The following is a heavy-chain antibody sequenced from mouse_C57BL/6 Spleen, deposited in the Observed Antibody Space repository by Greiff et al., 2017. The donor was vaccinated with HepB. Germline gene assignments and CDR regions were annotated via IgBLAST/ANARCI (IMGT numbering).Heavy chain of an antibody. J-gene: IGHJ3*01. CDR1: GYTFTDYY. V-gene: IGHV1-76*01. Sequence: VQLVESGAELVRPGASVKLSCKASGYTFTDYYINWVKQRPGQGLEWIARIYPGSGNTYYNEKFKGKATLTAEKSSSTAYMQLSSLTSEDSAVYFCAVGFAYWGQGTLVTVSA. CDR3: AVGFAY. CDR2: IYPGSGNT.